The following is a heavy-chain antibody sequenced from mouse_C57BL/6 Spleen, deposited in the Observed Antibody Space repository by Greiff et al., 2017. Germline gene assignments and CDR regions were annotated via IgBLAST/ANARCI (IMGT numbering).Heavy chain of an antibody. CDR3: ASDYDYDDYAMGY. V-gene: IGHV5-17*01. CDR2: ISSGSSTI. D-gene: IGHD2-4*01. Sequence: EVQRVESGGGLVKPGGSLKLSCAASGFTFSDYGMHWVRQAPEKGLEWVAYISSGSSTIYYADTVKGRFTISRDNAKNTLFLQMTSLRSEDTAMYYCASDYDYDDYAMGYWGQGTSVTVSS. J-gene: IGHJ4*01. CDR1: GFTFSDYG.